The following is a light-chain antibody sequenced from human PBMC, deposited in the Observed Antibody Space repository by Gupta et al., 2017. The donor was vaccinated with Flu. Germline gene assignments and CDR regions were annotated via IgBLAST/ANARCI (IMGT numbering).Light chain of an antibody. J-gene: IGKJ1*01. CDR2: GAS. CDR3: QQYESEPWT. Sequence: DIVLPQSPGTLSLSPGERATLSCRASQSVSSSYLAWYQQKPGQAPRLLIYGASSRATGIPERFSGSGSGTDFTRTISRMEPEDFAVDECQQYESEPWTFGRGTXVEIK. CDR1: QSVSSSY. V-gene: IGKV3-20*01.